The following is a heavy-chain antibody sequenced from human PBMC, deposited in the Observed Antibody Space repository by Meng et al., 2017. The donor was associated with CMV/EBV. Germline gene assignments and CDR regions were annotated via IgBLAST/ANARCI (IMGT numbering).Heavy chain of an antibody. CDR1: GFTFSSYA. D-gene: IGHD6-13*01. CDR2: LSGSGGTV. CDR3: AKDSGHSNTKQDY. Sequence: CAASGFTFSSYAMTWVRQAPGKGLEWVSGLSGSGGTVHYADSVEGRFIISRDNSKNTVYLQMSSLRVEDTALYYCAKDSGHSNTKQDYWGQGTLAPSPQ. J-gene: IGHJ4*02. V-gene: IGHV3-23*01.